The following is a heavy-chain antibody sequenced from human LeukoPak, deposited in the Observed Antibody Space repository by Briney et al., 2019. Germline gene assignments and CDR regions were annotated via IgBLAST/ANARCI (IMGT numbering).Heavy chain of an antibody. Sequence: GESLKISCKGSGYSFTINWISWVRQMAGKGLEWMGRIVLSDSYTNYSLSFQGHVTISADKSISTAYLQWSSLKASDTAMYYGARQCEGTWFDPWCRGSLVNVSS. CDR2: IVLSDSYT. V-gene: IGHV5-10-1*01. D-gene: IGHD1-1*01. CDR1: GYSFTINW. J-gene: IGHJ5*02. CDR3: ARQCEGTWFDP.